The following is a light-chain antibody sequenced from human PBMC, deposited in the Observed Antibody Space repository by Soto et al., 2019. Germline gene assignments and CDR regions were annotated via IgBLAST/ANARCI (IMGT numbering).Light chain of an antibody. CDR3: QQYNTSPLWT. CDR1: QSISSW. V-gene: IGKV1-5*03. CDR2: KAS. Sequence: DIQMTQSPSTLSASVGDRVIITCRASQSISSWLAWYQQKPGKAPKLLIYKASSLESGVPSRFSGSGSGTEFTLTISSLQPDDFATYYCQQYNTSPLWTFGQGTKVEIK. J-gene: IGKJ1*01.